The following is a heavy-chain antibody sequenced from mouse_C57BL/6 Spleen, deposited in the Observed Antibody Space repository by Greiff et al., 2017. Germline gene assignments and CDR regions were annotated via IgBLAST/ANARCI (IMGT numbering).Heavy chain of an antibody. CDR2: IYPGDGDT. CDR3: ARWALQYWYFDV. V-gene: IGHV1-80*01. J-gene: IGHJ1*03. D-gene: IGHD2-10*01. CDR1: GYAFSSYW. Sequence: QVQLQQSGAELVKPGASVKISCKASGYAFSSYWMNWVKQRPGKGLEWIGQIYPGDGDTNYNGKFKGKATLTADKSSSTAYMQLSSLTSEDSAVYFCARWALQYWYFDVWGTGTTVTVSS.